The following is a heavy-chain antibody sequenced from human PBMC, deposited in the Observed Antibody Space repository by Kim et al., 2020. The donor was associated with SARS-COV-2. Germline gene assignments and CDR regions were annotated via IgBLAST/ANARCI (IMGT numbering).Heavy chain of an antibody. D-gene: IGHD3-22*01. V-gene: IGHV2-5*02. J-gene: IGHJ4*02. Sequence: SGPTLVNPTQTLTLTCTFSGFSLSTSGVGVGWIRQPPGKALEWLALIYWDDDKRYSPSLKSRLTITKDTSKNQVVLTMTNMDPVDTATYYCAHRGPYYDSSGYYLPYYFDYWGQGTLVTVSS. CDR3: AHRGPYYDSSGYYLPYYFDY. CDR1: GFSLSTSGVG. CDR2: IYWDDDK.